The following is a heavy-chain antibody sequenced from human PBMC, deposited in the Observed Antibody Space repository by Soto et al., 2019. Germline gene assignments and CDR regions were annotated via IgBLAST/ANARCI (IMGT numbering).Heavy chain of an antibody. V-gene: IGHV1-69*10. J-gene: IGHJ4*02. CDR3: ARVGSDSSSWFDY. Sequence: ASVKVSCKASGGTFSSYAISWVRQAPGQGLEWMGGIIHILGIANYAQKFQGRVTITADKSTSTAYMELSSLRSEDTAVYYCARVGSDSSSWFDYWGQGTLVTVSS. D-gene: IGHD6-13*01. CDR2: IIHILGIA. CDR1: GGTFSSYA.